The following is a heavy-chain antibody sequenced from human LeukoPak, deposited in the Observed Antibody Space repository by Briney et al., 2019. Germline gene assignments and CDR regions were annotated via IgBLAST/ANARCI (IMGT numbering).Heavy chain of an antibody. CDR1: VGSISDHY. CDR3: ARVELNYNAAGGDVFDM. V-gene: IGHV4-59*11. Sequence: PSETLSLTCSVSVGSISDHYWNWIRQPPGKGLEWIGHIYYSGSTNYNPSLKSRVTISVDTSKNQFSLKLSSVTAADTAVYYCARVELNYNAAGGDVFDMWGQGTMVIVSS. CDR2: IYYSGST. J-gene: IGHJ3*02. D-gene: IGHD3-10*01.